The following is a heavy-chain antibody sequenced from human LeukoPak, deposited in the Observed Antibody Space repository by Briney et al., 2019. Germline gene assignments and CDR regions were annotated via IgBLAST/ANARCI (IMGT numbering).Heavy chain of an antibody. D-gene: IGHD5-12*01. J-gene: IGHJ4*02. V-gene: IGHV3-7*01. CDR2: IKQDGSEK. Sequence: PGGSLRLSCAASGFTFSSFWMRWVRHAPGEGLEWVAHIKQDGSEKYYVDSVKGRFPIYRDNAMNSLYLQMNSLRAEGTAVYYCARLISGYDSAFDYWGQGTLVTVSS. CDR1: GFTFSSFW. CDR3: ARLISGYDSAFDY.